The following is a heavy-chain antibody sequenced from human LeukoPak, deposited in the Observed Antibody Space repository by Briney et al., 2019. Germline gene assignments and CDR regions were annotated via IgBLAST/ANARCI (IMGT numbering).Heavy chain of an antibody. CDR1: GGSISSYY. Sequence: PSETLSLTCTVSGGSISSYYWSWIRQPPGKGLEWIGYNYYSGSTNYNPSLKSRVTISVDTSKNQLSLKLDSVTAADTAVYYCARDGYHYDSSGFYSLDYWGQGTLVTVSS. J-gene: IGHJ4*02. D-gene: IGHD3-22*01. CDR3: ARDGYHYDSSGFYSLDY. V-gene: IGHV4-59*12. CDR2: NYYSGST.